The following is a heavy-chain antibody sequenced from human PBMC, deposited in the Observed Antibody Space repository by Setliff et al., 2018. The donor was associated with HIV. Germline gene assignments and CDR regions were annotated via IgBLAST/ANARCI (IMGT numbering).Heavy chain of an antibody. CDR2: IDTDNGYR. V-gene: IGHV1-3*04. J-gene: IGHJ4*02. Sequence: ASVKVSCKASGYTFSEYAIHWVRQAPGQRLEWMGRIDTDNGYRRYSPKLQGRVTITKDTSANTAYMELRGLRSEDTAVYYCARWCAAAGCYPAIYHFDSWGQGTPVTVS. CDR1: GYTFSEYA. D-gene: IGHD2-2*01. CDR3: ARWCAAAGCYPAIYHFDS.